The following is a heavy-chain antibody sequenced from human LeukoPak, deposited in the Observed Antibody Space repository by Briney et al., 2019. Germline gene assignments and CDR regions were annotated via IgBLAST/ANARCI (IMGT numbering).Heavy chain of an antibody. J-gene: IGHJ3*02. CDR3: ARDPSLDEVPAADAFDI. CDR2: ISSSGSTI. D-gene: IGHD2-2*01. CDR1: GFTFSSYE. Sequence: GGSLRLSCAASGFTFSSYEMNWVRQAPGKGLEWVSYISSSGSTIYYADSVKGRFTISRDNAKNSLYLQMNSLRAEDTAVYYCARDPSLDEVPAADAFDIWGQGTMVTVSS. V-gene: IGHV3-48*03.